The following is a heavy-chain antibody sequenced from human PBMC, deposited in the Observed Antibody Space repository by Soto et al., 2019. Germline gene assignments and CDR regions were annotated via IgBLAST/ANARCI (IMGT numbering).Heavy chain of an antibody. Sequence: QVQLQESGPGLVKPSETLSLTCTVSGGSISSYYWSWIRQPAGKGLEWIGRIYTSGSTNYNPSLKIRVTISVDTFKNQFPLKLSSVTAADTAVYYCARDNPGIAVAGHDAFYIWGQGTIVTVSS. CDR3: ARDNPGIAVAGHDAFYI. J-gene: IGHJ3*02. CDR1: GGSISSYY. D-gene: IGHD6-19*01. V-gene: IGHV4-4*07. CDR2: IYTSGST.